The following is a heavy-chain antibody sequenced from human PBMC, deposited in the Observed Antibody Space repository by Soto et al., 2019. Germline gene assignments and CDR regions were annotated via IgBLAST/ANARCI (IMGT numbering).Heavy chain of an antibody. CDR2: ISPYNGDT. J-gene: IGHJ4*02. CDR3: AREAGSGSYYPDDY. D-gene: IGHD1-26*01. Sequence: QVQLVQSGPEVKRPGASVKVSCKASGYTFTYYAITWVRQAPGQGLEWMGWISPYNGDTIYAQRVEGRVTLTTDTSTSTVYMELRSLTSDDTAVYYCAREAGSGSYYPDDYWGRGTLVTVSS. V-gene: IGHV1-18*04. CDR1: GYTFTYYA.